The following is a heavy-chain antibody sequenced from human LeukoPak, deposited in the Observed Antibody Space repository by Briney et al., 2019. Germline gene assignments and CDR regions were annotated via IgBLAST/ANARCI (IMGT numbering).Heavy chain of an antibody. J-gene: IGHJ3*02. V-gene: IGHV4-34*01. D-gene: IGHD3-22*01. CDR1: GGSFSGYY. Sequence: SETLSLTCAVYGGSFSGYYWSWIRQPPGKGLEWIGEINHSGSTNYNPSLKSRVTISVDTSKNQFSLKLSSVTAADTAVYYCARGRYYYDSSGYSGDAFDIWGQGTMVTASS. CDR2: INHSGST. CDR3: ARGRYYYDSSGYSGDAFDI.